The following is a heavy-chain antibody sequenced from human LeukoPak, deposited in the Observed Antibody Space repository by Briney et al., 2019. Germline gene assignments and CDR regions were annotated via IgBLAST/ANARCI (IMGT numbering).Heavy chain of an antibody. J-gene: IGHJ4*02. Sequence: SETLSLTCTVSGGSISGYYWSWIRQPPGKGLEWIGEINHSGSTNYDPSLKSRVTISVDTSKNQFSLKLSSVTAADTAVYYCARGADRRGRRGVYFDYWGQGTLVTVSS. CDR3: ARGADRRGRRGVYFDY. V-gene: IGHV4-34*01. CDR2: INHSGST. CDR1: GGSISGYY. D-gene: IGHD1-14*01.